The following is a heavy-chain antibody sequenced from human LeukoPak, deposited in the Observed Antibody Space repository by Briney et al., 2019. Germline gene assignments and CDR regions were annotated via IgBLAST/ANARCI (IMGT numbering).Heavy chain of an antibody. CDR1: GFTFSSYS. J-gene: IGHJ6*02. CDR2: ISSSSYI. CDR3: ARDPGAIVATILDLSGMDV. Sequence: GGSLRLSCAASGFTFSSYSMNWVRQAPGKGLEWVSSISSSSYIYYADSVKGRFTISRDNAKNSLYLQMSSLRAEDTAVYYCARDPGAIVATILDLSGMDVWGQGTTVTVSS. V-gene: IGHV3-21*01. D-gene: IGHD5-12*01.